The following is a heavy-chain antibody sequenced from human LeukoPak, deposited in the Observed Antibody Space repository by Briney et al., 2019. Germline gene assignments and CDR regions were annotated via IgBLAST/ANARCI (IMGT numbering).Heavy chain of an antibody. CDR3: ARGGYGDRIDY. D-gene: IGHD4-17*01. Sequence: ASVTDSCKASGYTFIKYYMHWVRQAPGQGREWMGIINPSGGSTSYAQKFQGRVTMTRDTSTSTVYMELSRLRSEDTAVYYCARGGYGDRIDYWGQGTLVSVSS. V-gene: IGHV1-46*01. J-gene: IGHJ4*02. CDR2: INPSGGST. CDR1: GYTFIKYY.